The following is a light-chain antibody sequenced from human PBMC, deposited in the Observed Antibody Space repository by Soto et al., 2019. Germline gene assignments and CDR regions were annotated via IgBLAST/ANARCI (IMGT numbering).Light chain of an antibody. CDR2: GAS. V-gene: IGKV3-20*01. J-gene: IGKJ3*01. Sequence: EIVLTQSPGTLSLSPGERATLSCRASQSVSSSYLAWDQQKPGQAPRLLIYGASSRSTCIPDRFSGSGSGTDFTLTISRLEPEDFAVYYCQQYGSTLLFTFGPGTKVDIK. CDR3: QQYGSTLLFT. CDR1: QSVSSSY.